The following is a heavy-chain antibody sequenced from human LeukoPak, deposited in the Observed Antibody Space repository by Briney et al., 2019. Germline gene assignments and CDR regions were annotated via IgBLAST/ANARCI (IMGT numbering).Heavy chain of an antibody. J-gene: IGHJ4*02. D-gene: IGHD2-21*02. CDR1: GYSISSGYY. CDR2: IYHSEST. CDR3: ARGFTYCGGDCYSGYDY. Sequence: PSETLSLTCTVSGYSISSGYYWGWIRQPPGKGLEWIGSIYHSESTNYNPSLKSRVTISVDTSKNQFSLKLSSVTAADTAVYYCARGFTYCGGDCYSGYDYWGQGTLVTVSS. V-gene: IGHV4-38-2*02.